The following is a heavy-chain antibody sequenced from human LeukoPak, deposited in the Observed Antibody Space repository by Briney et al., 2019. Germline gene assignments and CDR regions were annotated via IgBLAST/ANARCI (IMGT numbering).Heavy chain of an antibody. Sequence: GGSLRLSCAASGFTFSAYGMNWVRQAPGKGLEWVSTISTNSANTYYTDSVKGRFTISRDNSKDTLFMQMNSLRAEDTAVYYCAKGQSTIATRSFDSGGQGTLVTVSS. D-gene: IGHD6-6*01. J-gene: IGHJ4*02. CDR3: AKGQSTIATRSFDS. V-gene: IGHV3-23*01. CDR1: GFTFSAYG. CDR2: ISTNSANT.